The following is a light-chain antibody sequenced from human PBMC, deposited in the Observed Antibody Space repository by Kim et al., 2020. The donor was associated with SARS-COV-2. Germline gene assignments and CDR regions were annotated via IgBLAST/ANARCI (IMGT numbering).Light chain of an antibody. Sequence: DIQMTQSPSSLSASVGDRVTITCRASQSISNYLNWYQQKPGKAPKLLIYAASSLQSGVPSRFSGSGSGTEFTLTISSLQREDFATYYCQQSYRTPYTSGRGTKLEI. J-gene: IGKJ2*01. V-gene: IGKV1-39*01. CDR1: QSISNY. CDR3: QQSYRTPYT. CDR2: AAS.